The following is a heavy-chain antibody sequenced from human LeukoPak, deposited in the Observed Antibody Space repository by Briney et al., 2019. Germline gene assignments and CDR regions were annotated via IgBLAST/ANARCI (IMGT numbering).Heavy chain of an antibody. CDR1: GFTFSSYA. CDR3: ASSTHITMVRGVIISFDY. D-gene: IGHD3-10*01. V-gene: IGHV3-23*01. CDR2: ISGSGGST. Sequence: GGSLRLSCAASGFTFSSYAMSWVRQAPGKGLEWVSAISGSGGSTCYADSVKGRFTISRDNSKNTLYLQMNSLRAEDTAVYYCASSTHITMVRGVIISFDYWGQGTLVTVSS. J-gene: IGHJ4*02.